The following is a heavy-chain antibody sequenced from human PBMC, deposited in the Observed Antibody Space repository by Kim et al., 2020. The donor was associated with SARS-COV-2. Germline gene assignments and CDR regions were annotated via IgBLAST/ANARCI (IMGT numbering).Heavy chain of an antibody. J-gene: IGHJ4*02. D-gene: IGHD6-25*01. CDR2: IWYDGSNK. CDR1: GFTFSSYG. CDR3: AREKYRLYYFDY. V-gene: IGHV3-33*08. Sequence: GGSLRLSCAASGFTFSSYGMHWVRQAPGKGLEWVAVIWYDGSNKYYADSVKGRFTISRDNSKNTLYLQMNSLRAEDTAVYYCAREKYRLYYFDYWGQGTLVTVSS.